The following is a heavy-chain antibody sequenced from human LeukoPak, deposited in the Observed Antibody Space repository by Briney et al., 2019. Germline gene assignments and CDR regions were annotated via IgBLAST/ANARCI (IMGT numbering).Heavy chain of an antibody. CDR2: INHSGST. CDR3: ARGRIMLTFGGVIADLYYFDY. D-gene: IGHD3-16*02. CDR1: GGSFSGYY. V-gene: IGHV4-34*01. Sequence: SETLSLTCAVYGGSFSGYYWSWIRQPPGKGLEWIGEINHSGSTNYNPSLKSRVTISVDTSKNQFSLKLSSVTAADTAVYYCARGRIMLTFGGVIADLYYFDYWGQGTLVTVSS. J-gene: IGHJ4*02.